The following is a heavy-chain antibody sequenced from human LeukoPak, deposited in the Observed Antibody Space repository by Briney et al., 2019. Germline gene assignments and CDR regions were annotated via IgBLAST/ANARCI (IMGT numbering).Heavy chain of an antibody. CDR2: INPDGNKK. D-gene: IGHD5-18*01. CDR3: ARDLAYSRLDY. V-gene: IGHV3-7*01. Sequence: WVASINPDGNKKYSADSVKGRFTISRDNAENSLYLQMNSLRVEDTAFYYCARDLAYSRLDYWGQGTLVTVSS. J-gene: IGHJ4*02.